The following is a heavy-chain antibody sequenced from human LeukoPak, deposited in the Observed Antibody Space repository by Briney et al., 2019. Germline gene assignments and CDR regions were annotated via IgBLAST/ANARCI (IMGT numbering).Heavy chain of an antibody. J-gene: IGHJ4*01. CDR3: TTDQGE. CDR1: GCVFSNDR. V-gene: IGHV3-15*01. CDR2: IKSKGAGGTI. Sequence: PGGSLTLSCAASGCVFSNDRMNSAGQAPGKGLERVGRIKSKGAGGTIDYAAPVKGGFTISRDDSKNTLYLQINSVTTEDTAVYYCTTDQGEWGQGTQVTVSS.